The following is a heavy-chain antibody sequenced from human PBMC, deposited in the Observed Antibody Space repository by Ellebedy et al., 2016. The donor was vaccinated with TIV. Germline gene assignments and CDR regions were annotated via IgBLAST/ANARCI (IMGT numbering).Heavy chain of an antibody. J-gene: IGHJ5*02. CDR1: GYSISSGYY. CDR2: IYYSGSA. V-gene: IGHV4-38-2*02. Sequence: MPSETLSLTCTASGYSISSGYYWGWIRQPPGKGLEWNGSIYYSGSAYYNPSLKSRVTVSVDTSKNQFSLNLSSVTAADTAVYYCARDPALPKGRFDTWGQGTLVTVSS. CDR3: ARDPALPKGRFDT.